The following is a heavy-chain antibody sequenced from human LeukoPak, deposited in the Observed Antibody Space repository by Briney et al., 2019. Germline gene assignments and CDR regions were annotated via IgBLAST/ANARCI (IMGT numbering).Heavy chain of an antibody. Sequence: GGSLRLSCAASGFTFSSYWMYWVRQAPGKGLVWVSRIYTDGSSTSYADSMKGRFSISRDNAKNTLDLQMNSLRADDTAVYYCARQTGATTTGGYYFDHWGQGTLVTVSS. V-gene: IGHV3-74*01. J-gene: IGHJ4*02. D-gene: IGHD1-26*01. CDR1: GFTFSSYW. CDR3: ARQTGATTTGGYYFDH. CDR2: IYTDGSST.